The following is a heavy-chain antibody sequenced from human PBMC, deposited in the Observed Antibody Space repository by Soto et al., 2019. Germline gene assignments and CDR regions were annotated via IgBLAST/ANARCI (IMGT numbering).Heavy chain of an antibody. CDR1: GFTFSSYW. CDR3: ARWFKDYYYGMDV. V-gene: IGHV3-7*03. CDR2: IKQDGSEK. Sequence: GGSLRLSCAASGFTFSSYWMSWVRQAPGKGLEWVANIKQDGSEKYYVDSVKGRFTISRDNAKNSLYLQMNSLRAEDTAGYYCARWFKDYYYGMDVWGQGTTVTVSS. D-gene: IGHD3-10*01. J-gene: IGHJ6*02.